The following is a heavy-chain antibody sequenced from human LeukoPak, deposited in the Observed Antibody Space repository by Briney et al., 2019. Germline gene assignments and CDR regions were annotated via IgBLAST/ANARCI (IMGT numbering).Heavy chain of an antibody. CDR1: GYSVSIGYY. J-gene: IGHJ4*02. CDR3: ARDSGPTYYYDSSGYPFDY. CDR2: IYHSGST. Sequence: SETLSLTCTVSGYSVSIGYYWGWIRQPPGKGLEWIGSIYHSGSTYYNPSLKSRVTISVDTSKNQFSLKLSSVTAADTAVYYCARDSGPTYYYDSSGYPFDYWGQGTLVTVSS. V-gene: IGHV4-38-2*02. D-gene: IGHD3-22*01.